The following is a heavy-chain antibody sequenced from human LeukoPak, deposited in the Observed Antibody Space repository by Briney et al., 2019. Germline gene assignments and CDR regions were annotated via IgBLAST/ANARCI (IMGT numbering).Heavy chain of an antibody. V-gene: IGHV4-59*12. CDR3: ARLPDVGIIHSDD. Sequence: SETLSLTCTASDDSISRGFWSWIRQPQGKGLEWIGYIRYSGRTEYNPSLKSRVTISIQTSKNQFSLKLSSVTAAATAIYYCARLPDVGIIHSDDGGQVILVSASS. CDR2: IRYSGRT. J-gene: IGHJ4*02. CDR1: DDSISRGF. D-gene: IGHD1-14*01.